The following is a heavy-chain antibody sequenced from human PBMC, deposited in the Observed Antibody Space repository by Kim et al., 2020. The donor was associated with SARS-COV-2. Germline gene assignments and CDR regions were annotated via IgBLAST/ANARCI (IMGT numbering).Heavy chain of an antibody. D-gene: IGHD6-19*01. CDR2: INAGNGNT. V-gene: IGHV1-3*01. CDR3: AGTHAVAGGIDY. Sequence: ASVKVSCKASGYTFTSYAMHWVRQAPGQRLEWMGWINAGNGNTKYSQKFQGRVTITRDTSASTAYMELSSLRSEDTAVYYCAGTHAVAGGIDYWGQGTLVTVSS. J-gene: IGHJ4*02. CDR1: GYTFTSYA.